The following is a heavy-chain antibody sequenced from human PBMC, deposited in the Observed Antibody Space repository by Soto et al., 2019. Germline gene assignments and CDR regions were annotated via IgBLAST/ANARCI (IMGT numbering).Heavy chain of an antibody. V-gene: IGHV1-18*04. CDR1: GYTFTSYG. CDR2: ISAYNGNT. D-gene: IGHD3-3*01. Sequence: ASVKVSCKASGYTFTSYGISWVRQAPGQGLEWMGWISAYNGNTNYAQKLQGRVTITTDTSTSTAYMELRSLRSDDTAVYYCARSPLSYYDFWSGYYRPTPPDAFDIWGQGTMVNVSS. CDR3: ARSPLSYYDFWSGYYRPTPPDAFDI. J-gene: IGHJ3*02.